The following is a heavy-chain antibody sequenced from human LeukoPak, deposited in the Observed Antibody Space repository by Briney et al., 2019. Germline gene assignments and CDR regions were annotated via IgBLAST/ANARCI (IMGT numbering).Heavy chain of an antibody. CDR2: IYYSGST. J-gene: IGHJ4*02. D-gene: IGHD6-19*01. CDR3: ARLPYSSGWYVY. V-gene: IGHV4-39*07. CDR1: GGSISSSSYY. Sequence: SETLSLTCTVSGGSISSSSYYWGWIRQPPGKGLEWIGSIYYSGSTYYNPSLKSRVTISVDTSKNQFSLKLSSVTASDTAVYYCARLPYSSGWYVYWGQGILVTVSS.